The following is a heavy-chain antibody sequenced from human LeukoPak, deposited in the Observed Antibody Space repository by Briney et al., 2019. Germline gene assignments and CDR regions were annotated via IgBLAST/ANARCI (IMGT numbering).Heavy chain of an antibody. J-gene: IGHJ4*02. CDR2: IYSGGST. CDR3: ARDRPGIAAAGLDY. D-gene: IGHD6-13*01. V-gene: IGHV3-66*02. CDR1: GFTVSSNY. Sequence: GGSLRLSCAASGFTVSSNYMSWVRQAPGKGLEWVSVIYSGGSTYYADSVKGRFTISRDNSKNTLYLQMNSLRAEDTAVYYCARDRPGIAAAGLDYWGQGTLVTVSS.